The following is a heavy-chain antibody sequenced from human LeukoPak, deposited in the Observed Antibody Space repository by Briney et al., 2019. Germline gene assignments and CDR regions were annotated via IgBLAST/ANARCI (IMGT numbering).Heavy chain of an antibody. V-gene: IGHV3-11*01. CDR3: ASGSLGDGYGVGDYYQYMDV. Sequence: GGSLRLSCAASGFTFSHYYMSWLRQAPGKGLEWVSYISSSGSTIYYADSVKGRFTISRDNAKNSLYLQMNSQRAEDTAVYYCASGSLGDGYGVGDYYQYMDVWGKGTTVTVSS. CDR1: GFTFSHYY. D-gene: IGHD5-24*01. J-gene: IGHJ6*03. CDR2: ISSSGSTI.